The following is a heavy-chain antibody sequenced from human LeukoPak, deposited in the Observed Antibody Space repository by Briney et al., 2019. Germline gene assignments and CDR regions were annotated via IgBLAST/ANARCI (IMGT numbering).Heavy chain of an antibody. J-gene: IGHJ3*02. CDR3: ARDTSSWFETVDAFDI. CDR2: ISYDGSNK. V-gene: IGHV3-30*03. Sequence: GGSLRLSCAASGFTFSSYGMHWVRQAPGKGLEWVAVISYDGSNKYYADSVKGRFTISRDNSKNTLYLQMNSLRAEDTAVYYCARDTSSWFETVDAFDIWGQGTMVTVSS. D-gene: IGHD6-13*01. CDR1: GFTFSSYG.